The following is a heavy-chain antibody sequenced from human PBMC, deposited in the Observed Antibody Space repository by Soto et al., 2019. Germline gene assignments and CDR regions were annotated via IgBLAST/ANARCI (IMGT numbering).Heavy chain of an antibody. V-gene: IGHV3-23*01. D-gene: IGHD2-2*01. Sequence: LRLSCAASGFTFSSYAMSWVRQAPGKGLEWVPAISGSGGSTYYADSVKGRSTISRDNSKNTLYLQMNSLRAEDTAVYYCAKWEIFVVVPAAIPNYYGMDVWGQGTTVTVSS. CDR1: GFTFSSYA. CDR2: ISGSGGST. CDR3: AKWEIFVVVPAAIPNYYGMDV. J-gene: IGHJ6*02.